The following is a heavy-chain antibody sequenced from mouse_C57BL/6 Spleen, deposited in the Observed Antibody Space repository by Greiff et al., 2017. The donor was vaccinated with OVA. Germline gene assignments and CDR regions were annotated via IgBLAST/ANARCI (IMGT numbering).Heavy chain of an antibody. CDR1: GYSFTGYF. Sequence: EVQLQQSGPELVKPGDSVKISCKASGYSFTGYFMNWVMQSHGKSLEWIGRINPYNGDTFYNQKFKGKATLTVDKSSSTAHMELRSLTSEDSAVYYCARGSNYGYYAMDYWGQGTSVTFSS. D-gene: IGHD2-5*01. V-gene: IGHV1-20*01. J-gene: IGHJ4*01. CDR2: INPYNGDT. CDR3: ARGSNYGYYAMDY.